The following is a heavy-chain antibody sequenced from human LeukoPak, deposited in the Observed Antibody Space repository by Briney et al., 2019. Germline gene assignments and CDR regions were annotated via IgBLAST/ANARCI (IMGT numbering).Heavy chain of an antibody. V-gene: IGHV3-30*18. CDR3: AKERFPPNYYGSGSPGDY. Sequence: GGPLRLSCAASGFTFSSYGMHWVRQAPGKGLKWVAVISYDGSNKYYADSVKGRFTISRDNSKNTLYLQMNSLRAEDTAVYYCAKERFPPNYYGSGSPGDYWGQGTLVTVSS. CDR2: ISYDGSNK. CDR1: GFTFSSYG. J-gene: IGHJ4*02. D-gene: IGHD3-10*01.